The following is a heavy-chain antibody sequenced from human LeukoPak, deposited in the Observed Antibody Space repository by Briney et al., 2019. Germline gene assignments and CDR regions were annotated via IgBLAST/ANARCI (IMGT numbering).Heavy chain of an antibody. Sequence: PSETLSLTCTVSGGSISSGGYSWSWIRQPPGKGLEWIGYIYHSGSTYYNPSLKSRVTISVDRSKNQFSLKLSSVTAADTAVYYCARALLWSGYYTGIYYFDYWGQGTLVTVSS. J-gene: IGHJ4*02. CDR3: ARALLWSGYYTGIYYFDY. D-gene: IGHD3-3*01. V-gene: IGHV4-30-2*01. CDR1: GGSISSGGYS. CDR2: IYHSGST.